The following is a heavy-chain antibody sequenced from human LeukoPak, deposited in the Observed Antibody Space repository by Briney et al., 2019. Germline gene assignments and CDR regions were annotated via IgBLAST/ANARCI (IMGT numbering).Heavy chain of an antibody. CDR1: GGTFSSYA. D-gene: IGHD3-3*01. Sequence: SVKVSCKASGGTFSSYAISWVRQAPGQGLEWMGGIIPIFGTANYAQKFQGRVTITADESTSTAYMELSSLRSEDAAVYYCARSLRFLEWFVGFDPWGQGTLVTVSS. J-gene: IGHJ5*02. CDR2: IIPIFGTA. V-gene: IGHV1-69*13. CDR3: ARSLRFLEWFVGFDP.